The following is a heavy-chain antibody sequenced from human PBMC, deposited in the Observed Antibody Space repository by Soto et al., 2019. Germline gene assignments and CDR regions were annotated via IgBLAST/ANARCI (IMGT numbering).Heavy chain of an antibody. J-gene: IGHJ3*02. CDR2: IYSGGST. CDR1: GFTVSSNY. CDR3: ARDRREYSGSLWGLDAFDI. D-gene: IGHD5-12*01. Sequence: GGSLRLSCAASGFTVSSNYMSWVRQAPGKGLEWVSVIYSGGSTHYADSVKGRFTISRDNSKNTLYLQMNSLRAEDTAVYYCARDRREYSGSLWGLDAFDIWGQGTMVTVSS. V-gene: IGHV3-66*01.